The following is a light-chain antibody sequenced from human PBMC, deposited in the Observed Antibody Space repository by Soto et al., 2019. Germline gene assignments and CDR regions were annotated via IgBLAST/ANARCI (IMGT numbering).Light chain of an antibody. CDR1: QSVSSSY. J-gene: IGKJ1*01. CDR3: QQYRT. Sequence: EIVLTQSPGTLSLPPGERATLSCRASQSVSSSYLAWYQQKPGQAPRLLIYGASSRATGIPDRFSGSGSGTDFTLTISRLEPEDFAVYYCQQYRTFGQGTKVDSK. CDR2: GAS. V-gene: IGKV3-20*01.